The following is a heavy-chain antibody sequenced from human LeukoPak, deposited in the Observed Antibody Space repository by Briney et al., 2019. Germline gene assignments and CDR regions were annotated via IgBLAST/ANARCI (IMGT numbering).Heavy chain of an antibody. CDR3: AKVLRGIGDIYYKDV. CDR2: IIPIFGTA. Sequence: SVKVSCKASGGTFSSYAISWVRQAPGQGLEWMGRIIPIFGTANSAQKFQGRVTITTDESTSTAYMELSSLRSEDTAVYYCAKVLRGIGDIYYKDVWGKGTPVNVPS. D-gene: IGHD3-10*01. V-gene: IGHV1-69*05. J-gene: IGHJ6*03. CDR1: GGTFSSYA.